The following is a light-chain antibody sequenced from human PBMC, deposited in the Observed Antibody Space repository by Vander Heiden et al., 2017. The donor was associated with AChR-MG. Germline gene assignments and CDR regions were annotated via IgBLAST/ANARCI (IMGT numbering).Light chain of an antibody. CDR2: GAS. J-gene: IGKJ1*01. CDR1: QSVSSN. CDR3: QQDNNWPQT. Sequence: EIVMTQSPATLSVSPGERATLSCRASQSVSSNLAWYQQKPGQAPRLLIDGASTRATGIPARFSGSGSGTEFTLTISSLQSEDFAVYYCQQDNNWPQTFGQGTKVEIK. V-gene: IGKV3-15*01.